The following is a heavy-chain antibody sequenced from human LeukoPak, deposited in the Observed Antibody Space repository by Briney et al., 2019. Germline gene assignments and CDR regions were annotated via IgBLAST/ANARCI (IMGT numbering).Heavy chain of an antibody. CDR3: ARGYYDIFVGVFYGMDV. D-gene: IGHD3-9*01. CDR1: GGSIGSGGYS. Sequence: PSETLSLTCAVSGGSIGSGGYSWSWIRQPPGKGLEWIGYIYHSGSTYYNPSLKSRVTISVDRSKNQFSLKLSSVTAADTAVYYCARGYYDIFVGVFYGMDVWGQGTTVTVSS. V-gene: IGHV4-30-2*01. CDR2: IYHSGST. J-gene: IGHJ6*02.